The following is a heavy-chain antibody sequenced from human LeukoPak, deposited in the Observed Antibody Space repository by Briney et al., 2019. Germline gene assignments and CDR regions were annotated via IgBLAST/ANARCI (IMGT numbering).Heavy chain of an antibody. J-gene: IGHJ4*02. CDR1: AGSISTIAYD. CDR2: IYYTGRT. D-gene: IGHD2-2*01. Sequence: PSQTLSLTCSVSAGSISTIAYDWSWVRQQPGKGLEWIGYIYYTGRTYYSPSLKSRVTISLDTYKNQFSLNLRSLSAADTAVYYCASGEFRRGHQVDYWGQGTLVAVSS. CDR3: ASGEFRRGHQVDY. V-gene: IGHV4-31*03.